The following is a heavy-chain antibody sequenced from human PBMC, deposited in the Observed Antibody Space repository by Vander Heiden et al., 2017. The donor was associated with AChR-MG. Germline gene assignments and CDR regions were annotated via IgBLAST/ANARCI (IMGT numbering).Heavy chain of an antibody. J-gene: IGHJ3*02. V-gene: IGHV4-39*01. D-gene: IGHD2-15*01. Sequence: QLQLQESGPGLVKPSETLSLTCTVSGGSMSSSSRYYWGWVSQHPGKGLEWIGNIQHSGSTFYNPSLKSRVTISGDTSKGQFSLKLSSVTAADMAVYYCAFCSGGSCYYGVFDIWGQGTMVTVSS. CDR2: IQHSGST. CDR3: AFCSGGSCYYGVFDI. CDR1: GGSMSSSSRYY.